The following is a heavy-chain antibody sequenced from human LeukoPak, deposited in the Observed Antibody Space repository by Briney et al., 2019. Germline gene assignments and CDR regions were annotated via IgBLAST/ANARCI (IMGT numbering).Heavy chain of an antibody. J-gene: IGHJ4*02. Sequence: PGGSLRLSCAASGFTFSNAWMSWVRQAPGKGLEWVGRIKSKTDGGTTDYAAPVKGRFTISRDDSKNTLYLQMNSLKTDDTAVYYCTTDVGATYFDYWGQGTLVTVSS. CDR2: IKSKTDGGTT. CDR3: TTDVGATYFDY. CDR1: GFTFSNAW. D-gene: IGHD1-26*01. V-gene: IGHV3-15*01.